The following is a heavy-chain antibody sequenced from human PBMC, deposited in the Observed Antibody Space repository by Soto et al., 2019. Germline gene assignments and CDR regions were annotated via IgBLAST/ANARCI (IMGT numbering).Heavy chain of an antibody. CDR1: GFTFSSYG. J-gene: IGHJ6*03. CDR2: IWYDGSNK. CDR3: ARAGSSWYGYYYYYYMDV. Sequence: PGGSLRLSCAASGFTFSSYGMHWVRQAPGKGLEWVAVIWYDGSNKYYADSVKGRFTISRDNSKNTLYLQMNSLRAEDTAVYYCARAGSSWYGYYYYYYMDVWGKGTTVTVSS. V-gene: IGHV3-33*01. D-gene: IGHD6-13*01.